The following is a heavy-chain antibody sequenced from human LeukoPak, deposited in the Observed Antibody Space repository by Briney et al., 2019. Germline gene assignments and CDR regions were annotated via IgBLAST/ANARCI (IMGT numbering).Heavy chain of an antibody. CDR3: ARDLKRGYSSGRYSWGTGSSNDY. V-gene: IGHV1-18*01. Sequence: ASVKVSCKASGYTFTSYGISWVRQAPGQGLEWMGWISGYNGNTNYAQQKLQGRVTMTTDTSTSTAYMELRSLRSDDTAVYYCARDLKRGYSSGRYSWGTGSSNDYWGQGTLVTISS. D-gene: IGHD6-19*01. CDR2: ISGYNGNT. J-gene: IGHJ4*02. CDR1: GYTFTSYG.